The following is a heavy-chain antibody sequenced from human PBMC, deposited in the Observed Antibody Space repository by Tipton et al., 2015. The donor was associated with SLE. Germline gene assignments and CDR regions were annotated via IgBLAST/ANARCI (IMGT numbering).Heavy chain of an antibody. CDR2: INHSGST. J-gene: IGHJ4*02. V-gene: IGHV4-39*07. D-gene: IGHD1-26*01. Sequence: TLSLTCTVSGGSISSGDYYWSWIRQPPGKGLEWIGEINHSGSTNYNPSLKSRVTISVDTSKNQFSLKLSSVTAADTAVYYCARPGFSGSYDYWGQGTLVTVSS. CDR1: GGSISSGDYY. CDR3: ARPGFSGSYDY.